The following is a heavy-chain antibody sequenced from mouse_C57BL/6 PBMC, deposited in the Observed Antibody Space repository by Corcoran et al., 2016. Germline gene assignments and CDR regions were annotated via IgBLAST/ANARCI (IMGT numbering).Heavy chain of an antibody. Sequence: QVTLKESGPGILQSSQTLSLTCSFSGFSLSTSGMGVSWIRQPSGKGLEWLAHIYWDDYKRYNPSLKSRLTISKDTSRNQVFLKITSVDTADTATYYCAVYDYDEGGYFDVWGTGTTVTVSS. CDR1: GFSLSTSGMG. J-gene: IGHJ1*03. CDR2: IYWDDYK. V-gene: IGHV8-12*01. CDR3: AVYDYDEGGYFDV. D-gene: IGHD2-4*01.